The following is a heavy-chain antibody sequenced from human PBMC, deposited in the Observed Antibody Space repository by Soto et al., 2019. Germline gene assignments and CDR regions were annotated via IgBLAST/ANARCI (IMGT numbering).Heavy chain of an antibody. CDR1: GYTFTSHY. V-gene: IGHV1-46*01. D-gene: IGHD3-22*01. J-gene: IGHJ4*02. Sequence: QVQLVQSGAEVKKPGASVKVSCEASGYTFTSHYVHWVRQAPGQRPEWMGMINPSGGSTSYPQKFQGRVTMTSYTSTATVYMGLRSLTSDDTAVYYCARDGRYDSSGYPPDYWGQGTRVTVSS. CDR2: INPSGGST. CDR3: ARDGRYDSSGYPPDY.